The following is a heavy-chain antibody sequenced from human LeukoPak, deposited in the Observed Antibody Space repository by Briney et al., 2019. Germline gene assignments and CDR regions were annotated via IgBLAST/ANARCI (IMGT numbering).Heavy chain of an antibody. CDR1: GYTYRRFW. J-gene: IGHJ4*02. CDR3: ERYLHSYSSVWLRSLDC. V-gene: IGHV3-7*01. D-gene: IGHD6-19*01. Sequence: PGGSLRLSCGVWGYTYRRFWKAGVRQAPGKGLEWVANIKYDGSETYYGDSVKGRFTISRENNKKSLYLQINSLRPTVSAVYYSERYLHSYSSVWLRSLDCWGQGTLVIVSS. CDR2: IKYDGSET.